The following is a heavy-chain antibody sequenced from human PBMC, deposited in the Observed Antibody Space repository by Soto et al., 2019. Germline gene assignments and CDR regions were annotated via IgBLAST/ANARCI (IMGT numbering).Heavy chain of an antibody. J-gene: IGHJ4*02. CDR1: GFTFSSYV. Sequence: SLRLSCAASGFTFSSYVMHWVRQAPGKGLEWVAVISYDGSNKYYADSVKGRFTISRDNSKNTLYLQMNSLRAEDTAVYYCATKMSGATFDYWGQGTLVTVSS. CDR2: ISYDGSNK. V-gene: IGHV3-30*03. D-gene: IGHD3-3*01. CDR3: ATKMSGATFDY.